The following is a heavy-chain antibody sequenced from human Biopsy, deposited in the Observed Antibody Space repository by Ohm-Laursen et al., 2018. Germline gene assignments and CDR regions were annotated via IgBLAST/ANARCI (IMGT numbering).Heavy chain of an antibody. V-gene: IGHV4-59*11. D-gene: IGHD4-23*01. CDR2: ISYTGYT. J-gene: IGHJ4*02. Sequence: SDTLSLTCAVSGGSFTGHYWSWIRQPPGKGLEWIGHISYTGYTSYNASLKSRATISVDTSRNHFSLRLCSLTAADTAVYYCARGSNDFGGLYFPRWGQGTLLTVSS. CDR1: GGSFTGHY. CDR3: ARGSNDFGGLYFPR.